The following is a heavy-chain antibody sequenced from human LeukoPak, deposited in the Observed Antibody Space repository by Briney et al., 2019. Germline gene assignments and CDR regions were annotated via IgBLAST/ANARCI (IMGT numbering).Heavy chain of an antibody. V-gene: IGHV3-23*01. J-gene: IGHJ4*02. CDR1: GFTFSTYG. CDR2: ISGRADLT. D-gene: IGHD3-3*01. CDR3: AKANSITIFGVISPVDY. Sequence: DPGETLRLSCAASGFTFSTYGITWVRQAPGKGLEWVSAISGRADLTFYADSVKGRFTISRDNSKNTLYLQMNSLRAEDTAVYYCAKANSITIFGVISPVDYWGQGTLVTVSS.